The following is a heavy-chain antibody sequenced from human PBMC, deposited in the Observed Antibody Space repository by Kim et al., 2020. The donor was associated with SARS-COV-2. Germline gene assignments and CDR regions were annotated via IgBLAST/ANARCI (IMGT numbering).Heavy chain of an antibody. D-gene: IGHD3-22*01. V-gene: IGHV1-69*13. Sequence: SLKVSCKASGGTFSSYAISWVRQAPGQGLEWMGGIIPIFGTANYAQKFQGRVTITADESTSTAYMELSSLRSEDTAVYYCARVPSHGEVVITHFPDYYYYYGMDVWGQGTTVTVSS. CDR2: IIPIFGTA. CDR1: GGTFSSYA. J-gene: IGHJ6*02. CDR3: ARVPSHGEVVITHFPDYYYYYGMDV.